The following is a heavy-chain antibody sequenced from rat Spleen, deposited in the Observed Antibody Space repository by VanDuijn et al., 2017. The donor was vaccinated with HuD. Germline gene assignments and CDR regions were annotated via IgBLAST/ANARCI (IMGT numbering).Heavy chain of an antibody. CDR2: IWDNGGT. CDR1: GISFTDYS. J-gene: IGHJ3*01. V-gene: IGHV2S63*01. D-gene: IGHD1-4*01. CDR3: ASGILDF. Sequence: EVQVKESGPGLVQPSQTLSLTCPVSGISFTDYSVHWVRQPPGKGLEWMGVIWDNGGTDYDSAIKSRLSISRDTSKSQVFLKMSSLQTEDTAMYFCASGILDFWGQGSLVTVSS.